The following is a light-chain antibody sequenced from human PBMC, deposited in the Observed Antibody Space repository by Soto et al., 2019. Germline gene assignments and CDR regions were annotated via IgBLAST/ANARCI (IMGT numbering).Light chain of an antibody. J-gene: IGKJ1*01. CDR3: QQYGISPT. V-gene: IGKV3-20*01. CDR2: DVS. Sequence: EIVLTQSPGTLSLSPGERATLSCRASQSVSNSYLAWYQQKPGQAPRLLIYDVSSRATGITDRFSGSGSGTDFTLTISRLESEDFAVYYCQQYGISPTFGQGTKVEIK. CDR1: QSVSNSY.